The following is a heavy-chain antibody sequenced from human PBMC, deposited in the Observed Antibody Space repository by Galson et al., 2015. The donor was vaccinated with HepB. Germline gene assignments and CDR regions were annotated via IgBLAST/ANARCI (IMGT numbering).Heavy chain of an antibody. V-gene: IGHV1-24*01. J-gene: IGHJ4*02. D-gene: IGHD1-26*01. CDR1: GYTLTELS. CDR2: FDPEDGET. CDR3: AASLVGATHFDY. Sequence: SVKVSCKVSGYTLTELSMHWVRQAPGKGLEWMGGFDPEDGETIYAQEFQGRVTMTEDTSTDTAYMELSSLRSEDTAVYYCAASLVGATHFDYWGQGTLVTVSS.